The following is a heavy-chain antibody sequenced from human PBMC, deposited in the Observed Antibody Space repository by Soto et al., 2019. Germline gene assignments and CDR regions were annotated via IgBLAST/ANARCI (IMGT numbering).Heavy chain of an antibody. CDR3: TTVLGYCTNGVCSGDYYYYYGMDV. V-gene: IGHV3-15*01. CDR1: GFTFSNAW. Sequence: GGSLRLSCAASGFTFSNAWMSWVRQTPGKGLEWVGRIKSKTDGGTTDYAAPVKGRFTISRDDSKNTLYLQMNSLKTEDTAVYYCTTVLGYCTNGVCSGDYYYYYGMDVWGQGTTVTVSS. J-gene: IGHJ6*02. CDR2: IKSKTDGGTT. D-gene: IGHD2-8*01.